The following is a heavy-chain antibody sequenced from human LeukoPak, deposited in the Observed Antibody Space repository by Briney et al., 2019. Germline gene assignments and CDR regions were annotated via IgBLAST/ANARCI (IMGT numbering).Heavy chain of an antibody. CDR1: GGSIISYY. CDR2: IYYSGST. J-gene: IGHJ4*02. Sequence: PSETLSLTCTVSGGSIISYYWSWIRQPPGKGLEWIGYIYYSGSTNYNPSLKSRVTISVGTSKNQFSLKLSSVTAADTAVYYCARSAAAGTVFDYWGQGTLVTVSS. D-gene: IGHD6-13*01. CDR3: ARSAAAGTVFDY. V-gene: IGHV4-59*08.